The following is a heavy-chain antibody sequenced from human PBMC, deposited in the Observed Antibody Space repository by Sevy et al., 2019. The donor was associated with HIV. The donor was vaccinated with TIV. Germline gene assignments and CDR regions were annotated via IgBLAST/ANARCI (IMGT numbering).Heavy chain of an antibody. J-gene: IGHJ4*02. CDR3: ARVCLPTIAELYFDY. V-gene: IGHV4-30-4*01. Sequence: SETLSLTCTVSGGSISSGDYYWSWIRQPPGKGLEWIGYIYYSGSTYYNPSLKSRVTISVDTSKNQFSLKLSPVTAADTAVYYCARVCLPTIAELYFDYWGQGTLVTVSS. CDR2: IYYSGST. D-gene: IGHD5-12*01. CDR1: GGSISSGDYY.